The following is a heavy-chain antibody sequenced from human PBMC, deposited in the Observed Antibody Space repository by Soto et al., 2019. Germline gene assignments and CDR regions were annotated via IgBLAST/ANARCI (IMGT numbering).Heavy chain of an antibody. D-gene: IGHD1-1*01. Sequence: EVELLESGGGLVQPGGSLRLSCAASGFDFSSYAMSWVRQAPGRGLEWVSTITTAGGKTYDADFVKGRFTISRDNSKNTLKLQMHSLRGDDTAVYYCAKPRTTGNYGVNAVYLWGQGTMVTVSS. CDR1: GFDFSSYA. J-gene: IGHJ3*01. V-gene: IGHV3-23*01. CDR2: ITTAGGKT. CDR3: AKPRTTGNYGVNAVYL.